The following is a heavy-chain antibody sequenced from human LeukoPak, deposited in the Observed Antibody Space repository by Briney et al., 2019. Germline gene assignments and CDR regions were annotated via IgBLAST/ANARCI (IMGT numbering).Heavy chain of an antibody. CDR3: ARTMVRGLAYGMDV. D-gene: IGHD3-10*01. CDR2: IYSAGST. Sequence: PGGSLRLSCAASGFTVSSNSMTWVRQAPGKGLQWVSVIYSAGSTSYADSVKGRFTISRDNSKNTLFLQMNSLRAEDAAVYYCARTMVRGLAYGMDVGGQGTTVTVSS. J-gene: IGHJ6*02. CDR1: GFTVSSNS. V-gene: IGHV3-66*01.